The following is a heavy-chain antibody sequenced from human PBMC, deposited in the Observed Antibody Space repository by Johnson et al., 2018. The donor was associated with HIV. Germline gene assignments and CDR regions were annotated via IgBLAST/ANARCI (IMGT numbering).Heavy chain of an antibody. V-gene: IGHV3-30-3*01. Sequence: VQLVESGGGLVQPGWSLRLSCAASGFTFSSYAMHWVRQAPGKGLEWVAVISYDESNKDYADSVKGRFTISRDNSKNTLYLQLNSLRAEDTAVYYCARSGRIHNNGWYWGGAFYIWGQGTMVTVSS. CDR3: ARSGRIHNNGWYWGGAFYI. D-gene: IGHD6-19*01. J-gene: IGHJ3*02. CDR2: ISYDESNK. CDR1: GFTFSSYA.